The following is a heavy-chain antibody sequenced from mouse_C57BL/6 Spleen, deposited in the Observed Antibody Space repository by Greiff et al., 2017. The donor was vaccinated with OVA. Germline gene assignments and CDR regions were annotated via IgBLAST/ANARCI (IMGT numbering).Heavy chain of an antibody. D-gene: IGHD1-1*01. CDR1: GFNIKDYY. CDR2: IDPEDGET. V-gene: IGHV14-2*01. CDR3: ARDGSTLYYFDY. J-gene: IGHJ2*01. Sequence: VQLQQSGAELVKPGASVKLSCTASGFNIKDYYMHWVKQRTEQGLEWIGRIDPEDGETKYAPKFQGKATITADTSSNTADLQLSSLTSEDTAVDYCARDGSTLYYFDYWGQGTTLTVSS.